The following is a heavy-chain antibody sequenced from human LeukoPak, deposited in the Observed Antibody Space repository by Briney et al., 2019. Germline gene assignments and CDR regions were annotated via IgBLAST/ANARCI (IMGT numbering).Heavy chain of an antibody. CDR3: ARDGVMGSGYTAMGKNAFGI. CDR1: GGSFSGYY. CDR2: INHSGST. D-gene: IGHD5-18*01. Sequence: PSETLSLTCAVYGGSFSGYYWSWIRQPPGKGLEWIGEINHSGSTNYNPSLKSRVTISVDTSKNQFSLKLSSVTAADTAVYYCARDGVMGSGYTAMGKNAFGIWGQGTMVTVSS. J-gene: IGHJ3*02. V-gene: IGHV4-34*01.